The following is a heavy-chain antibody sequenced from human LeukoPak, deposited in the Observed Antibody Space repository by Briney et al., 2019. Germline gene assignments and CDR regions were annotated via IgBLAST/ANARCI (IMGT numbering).Heavy chain of an antibody. J-gene: IGHJ4*02. CDR1: GDTFSNFV. Sequence: GASVKVSCKASGDTFSNFVISWVRQAPGQGLEWMGRIIPLLGVANYAQILQGRDTITADKSADTAYMELSSLRSNDTAVYYCARENTVANYFDYWGQGTLVTVPS. V-gene: IGHV1-69*04. D-gene: IGHD5-12*01. CDR3: ARENTVANYFDY. CDR2: IIPLLGVA.